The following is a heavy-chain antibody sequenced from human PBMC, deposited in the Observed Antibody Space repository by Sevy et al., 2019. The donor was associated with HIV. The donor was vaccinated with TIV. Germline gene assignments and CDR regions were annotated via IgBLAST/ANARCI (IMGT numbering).Heavy chain of an antibody. CDR2: ISYDGNNK. V-gene: IGHV3-30*03. CDR3: ARDGSSGGLFLKDYYYFGMDV. Sequence: GGSLRLSCAASKFIFSDYWMHWVRQAPGKGLVWVAVISYDGNNKYADSVKGRFTISRDNSKNTLYLQMNSLRAEDTAVYYCARDGSSGGLFLKDYYYFGMDVWGQGTTVTVSS. J-gene: IGHJ6*02. CDR1: KFIFSDYW. D-gene: IGHD3-16*01.